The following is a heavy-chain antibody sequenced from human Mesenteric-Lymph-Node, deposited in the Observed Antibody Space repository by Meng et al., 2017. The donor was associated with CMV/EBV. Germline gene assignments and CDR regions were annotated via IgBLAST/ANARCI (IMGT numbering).Heavy chain of an antibody. CDR1: GYSFTSYW. CDR3: ARQDIVVVPAARHAYFDY. CDR2: IYPGDSDT. J-gene: IGHJ4*02. Sequence: GESLKISCKGSGYSFTSYWIGWVRPMPGKGLEWMGIIYPGDSDTRYSPSFQGQVTISADKSISTAYLQWSSLKASDTAMYYCARQDIVVVPAARHAYFDYWGQGTLVTVSS. D-gene: IGHD2-2*01. V-gene: IGHV5-51*01.